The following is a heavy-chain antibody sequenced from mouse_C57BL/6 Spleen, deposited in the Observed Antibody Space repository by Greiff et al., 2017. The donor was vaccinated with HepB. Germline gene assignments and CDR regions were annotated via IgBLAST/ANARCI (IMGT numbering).Heavy chain of an antibody. CDR3: ARGRSLGDFDV. CDR1: GFTFSSYA. D-gene: IGHD3-3*01. V-gene: IGHV5-4*01. CDR2: ISDGGSYT. Sequence: EVQLVESGGGLVKPGGSLKLSCAASGFTFSSYAMSWVRQTPEKRLEWVATISDGGSYTYYPDNVKGRFTISRDNAKNNLYLQMSHLKSEDTAMYYCARGRSLGDFDVWGTGTTVTVSS. J-gene: IGHJ1*03.